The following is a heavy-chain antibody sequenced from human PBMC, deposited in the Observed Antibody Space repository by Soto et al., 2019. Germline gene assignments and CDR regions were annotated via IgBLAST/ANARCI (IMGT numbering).Heavy chain of an antibody. CDR2: ISSNGGST. Sequence: GGSLRLSCSASGVTFSSYAMHWVRQAPGKGLEYVSAISSNGGSTYYADSVKGRFTISRDNSKNTLYLQMSSLRAEDTAVYYCVKTGYCTNGVCYNYYYGMDVWGQGTTVTVSS. J-gene: IGHJ6*02. V-gene: IGHV3-64D*08. CDR1: GVTFSSYA. CDR3: VKTGYCTNGVCYNYYYGMDV. D-gene: IGHD2-8*01.